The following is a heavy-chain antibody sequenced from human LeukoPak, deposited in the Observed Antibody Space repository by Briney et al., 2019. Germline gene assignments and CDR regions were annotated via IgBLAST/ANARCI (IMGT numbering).Heavy chain of an antibody. V-gene: IGHV3-7*01. D-gene: IGHD6-13*01. CDR1: AFTFTSSW. Sequence: QPGGSLRLSCAPSAFTFTSSWMSWVRQAPGKGLEWVANINQDASEKYYVDSVKGRFTISRDNAKNSLYLQMNSLRAEDTAVYYCAKDKGDSSSWLPYYYYYMDVWGKGTTVTVSS. CDR2: INQDASEK. CDR3: AKDKGDSSSWLPYYYYYMDV. J-gene: IGHJ6*03.